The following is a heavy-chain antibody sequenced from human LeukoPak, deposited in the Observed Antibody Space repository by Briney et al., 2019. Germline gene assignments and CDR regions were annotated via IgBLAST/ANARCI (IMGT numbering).Heavy chain of an antibody. CDR1: GFTLSSYD. V-gene: IGHV3-13*01. D-gene: IGHD6-13*01. Sequence: GGSLRLSCAASGFTLSSYDMYWVRQTIGKGLEWVSGMSNSGEEFYGDSVKGRFTISRDGAENSLFLQGNSLRPGDTALYECARGRTGWRPAAGIDSWGQGTLVTVSS. CDR3: ARGRTGWRPAAGIDS. CDR2: MSNSGEE. J-gene: IGHJ4*02.